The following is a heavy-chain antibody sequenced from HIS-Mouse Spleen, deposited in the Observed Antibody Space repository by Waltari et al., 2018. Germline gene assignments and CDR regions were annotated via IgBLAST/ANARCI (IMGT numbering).Heavy chain of an antibody. J-gene: IGHJ2*01. Sequence: QLQLQESGPGLVKPSETLYLTCTVSGGSISSSSYYWGWMRHPPGRGLEGIGSSYYSGRPYYNQSVKSRVTISVDTSKNQFCLKLSSGTAADTAVYYCAREIPYSSSWYDWYFDLWGRGTLVTVSS. V-gene: IGHV4-39*07. CDR1: GGSISSSSYY. CDR2: SYYSGRP. D-gene: IGHD6-13*01. CDR3: AREIPYSSSWYDWYFDL.